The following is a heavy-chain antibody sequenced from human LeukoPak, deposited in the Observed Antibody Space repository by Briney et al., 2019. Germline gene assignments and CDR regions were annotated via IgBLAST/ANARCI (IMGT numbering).Heavy chain of an antibody. CDR3: ARGLPPDIVVVPAALTDYYYYYGMDV. CDR2: IILIFGTA. CDR1: GGTFSSYA. D-gene: IGHD2-2*01. Sequence: GASVKVSCKASGGTFSSYAISWVRQAPGQGLEWMGGIILIFGTANYAQKFQGRVTITADEPTSTAYMELSSLRSEDTAVYYCARGLPPDIVVVPAALTDYYYYYGMDVWGQGTTVTVSS. V-gene: IGHV1-69*13. J-gene: IGHJ6*02.